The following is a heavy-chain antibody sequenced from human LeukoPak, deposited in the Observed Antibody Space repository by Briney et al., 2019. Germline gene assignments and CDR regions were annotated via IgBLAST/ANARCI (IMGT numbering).Heavy chain of an antibody. D-gene: IGHD6-13*01. J-gene: IGHJ4*02. CDR3: ARGRGSSWSSFDY. V-gene: IGHV4-34*01. Sequence: PSETLSLTCAVYGGSFSGYYWSWIRQPPVKGLEWIGEINHSGSTNYNPSLKSRVTISVDTSKNQFSLKLSSVTAADTAVYYCARGRGSSWSSFDYWGQGTLVTVSS. CDR1: GGSFSGYY. CDR2: INHSGST.